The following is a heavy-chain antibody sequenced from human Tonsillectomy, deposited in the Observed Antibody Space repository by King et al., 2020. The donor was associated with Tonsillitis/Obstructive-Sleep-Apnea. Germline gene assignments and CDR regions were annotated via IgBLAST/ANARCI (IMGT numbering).Heavy chain of an antibody. J-gene: IGHJ4*02. V-gene: IGHV4-34*01. Sequence: VQLQQWGAGLLKPSETLSLTCAVYGGSFSGYYWSWIRQSQGKGLEWIGEINHSGSTNYNPSLKSRVTISVDTSKNQFSLKLSSVTAADTAVYYCARVDECSSTSCYSSFDYWGQGTLVTVSS. CDR2: INHSGST. D-gene: IGHD2-2*02. CDR3: ARVDECSSTSCYSSFDY. CDR1: GGSFSGYY.